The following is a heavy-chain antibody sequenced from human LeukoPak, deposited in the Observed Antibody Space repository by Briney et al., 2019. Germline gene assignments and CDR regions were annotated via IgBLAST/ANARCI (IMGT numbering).Heavy chain of an antibody. CDR1: GFTFSNYG. D-gene: IGHD6-19*01. J-gene: IGHJ4*02. CDR2: IWYDGSNK. V-gene: IGHV3-33*01. Sequence: PGRSLRLSCAASGFTFSNYGMSWVRQAAGKGLEWVAVIWYDGSNKYYADSVKGRFTISRDNSKNWVYLQMNSLRAEDTAVYYCARLGSGWSFDYWGQGDLVTVSS. CDR3: ARLGSGWSFDY.